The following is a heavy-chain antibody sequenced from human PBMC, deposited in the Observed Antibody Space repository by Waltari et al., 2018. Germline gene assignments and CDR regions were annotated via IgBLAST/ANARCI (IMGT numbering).Heavy chain of an antibody. CDR3: ARRKAAAGQTYYYYYMDV. CDR2: INPNSGGT. V-gene: IGHV1-2*06. J-gene: IGHJ6*03. CDR1: GYTFTGYY. D-gene: IGHD6-13*01. Sequence: QVQLVQSGAEVKKPGASVKVSCKASGYTFTGYYMHWVRQAPGQGPEWMGRINPNSGGTNYAQKFQGRVTMTRDTSISTAYMELSRLRSDDTAVYYCARRKAAAGQTYYYYYMDVWGKGTTVTVSS.